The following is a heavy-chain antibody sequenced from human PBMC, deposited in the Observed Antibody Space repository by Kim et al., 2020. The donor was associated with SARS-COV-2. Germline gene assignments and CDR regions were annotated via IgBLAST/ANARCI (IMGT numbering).Heavy chain of an antibody. CDR1: GGSFSGYY. CDR3: ARGLHIVVVPAAIAYRVNWFDP. J-gene: IGHJ5*02. CDR2: INHSGST. Sequence: SETLSLTCAVYGGSFSGYYWSWIRQPPGKGLEWIGEINHSGSTNYNPSPKSRVTISVDTSKNQFSLKLSSVTAADTAVYYCARGLHIVVVPAAIAYRVNWFDPWGQGTLVTVSS. D-gene: IGHD2-2*01. V-gene: IGHV4-34*01.